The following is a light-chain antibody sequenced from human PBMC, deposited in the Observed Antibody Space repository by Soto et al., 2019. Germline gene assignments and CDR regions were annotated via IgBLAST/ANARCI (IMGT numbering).Light chain of an antibody. J-gene: IGKJ2*01. Sequence: EIVLTQAPGTLSLSPGERATLSCRASQSVSSSYLAWYQQKPGQAPRLLIYGASSRATGIPDRFSGSAYVTDFTLTISRLEPEDFAVYYCQQSGSSPPYTFGQGTKREIK. CDR3: QQSGSSPPYT. V-gene: IGKV3-20*01. CDR2: GAS. CDR1: QSVSSSY.